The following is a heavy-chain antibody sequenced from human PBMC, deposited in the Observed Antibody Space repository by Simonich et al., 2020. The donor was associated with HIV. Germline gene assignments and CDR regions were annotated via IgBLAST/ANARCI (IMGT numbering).Heavy chain of an antibody. V-gene: IGHV3-9*03. CDR1: GFTFDDYA. D-gene: IGHD6-6*01. Sequence: EVQLVESGGGLVQPGRSLRLSCAASGFTFDDYAMHWVRKAPGKGLEWVSDISWKSSSIGYADSVKGRFTISRDNAKNSLYLQMNSLRAEDMALYYCAKDRYSSSSGSFDYWGQGTLVTVSS. CDR3: AKDRYSSSSGSFDY. J-gene: IGHJ4*02. CDR2: ISWKSSSI.